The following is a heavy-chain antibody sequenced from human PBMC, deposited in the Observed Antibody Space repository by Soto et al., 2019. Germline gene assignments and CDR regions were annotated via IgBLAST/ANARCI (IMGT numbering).Heavy chain of an antibody. CDR3: ASQGYSSSWGLDY. Sequence: GGSLRLSCAASGFTFSSYAMSWVRQAPGKGLEWVSAISGSGGSTYYADSVKGRFTISRDTSKNTLYLQMNSLRAEDTAVYDCASQGYSSSWGLDYWGQGTLVTVSS. CDR2: ISGSGGST. D-gene: IGHD6-13*01. CDR1: GFTFSSYA. V-gene: IGHV3-23*01. J-gene: IGHJ4*02.